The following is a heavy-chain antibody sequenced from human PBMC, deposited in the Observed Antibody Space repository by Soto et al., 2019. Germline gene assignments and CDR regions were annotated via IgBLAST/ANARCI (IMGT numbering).Heavy chain of an antibody. Sequence: KTSETLSLTCTVSGGSISSYYWSWIRQPPGKGLEWIGYIYYSGSTNYNPSLKSRVTISVDTSKNQFSLKLSSVTAADTAVYYCARDKFSWFDPWGQGTLVTVSS. CDR3: ARDKFSWFDP. V-gene: IGHV4-59*01. D-gene: IGHD3-3*01. CDR2: IYYSGST. CDR1: GGSISSYY. J-gene: IGHJ5*02.